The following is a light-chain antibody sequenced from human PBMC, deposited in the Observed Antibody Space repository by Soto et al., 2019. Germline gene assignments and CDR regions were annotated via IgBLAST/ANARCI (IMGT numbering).Light chain of an antibody. V-gene: IGKV3-20*01. Sequence: IVLTQSPGTLSLYPGERATLSCWASQSVSCNYLAWYQQKPGQAPRLLIYGASTRATGIPDRFSGSGSGTDFTLTISRLEPEDFAVYYCQHYGSSPRGTFGQGTKVDI. CDR1: QSVSCNY. J-gene: IGKJ1*01. CDR2: GAS. CDR3: QHYGSSPRGT.